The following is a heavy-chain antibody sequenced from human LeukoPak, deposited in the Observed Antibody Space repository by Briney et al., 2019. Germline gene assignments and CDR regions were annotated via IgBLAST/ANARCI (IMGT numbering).Heavy chain of an antibody. Sequence: GGSLRLSCAASGFTFSSYAMSWVRQAPGKGLEWVSAISGSGSSTYYADSVRGRFTISRDNSKNTLYLQMNSLRADDTAVYYCAKRGFGYYFDYWGQGTLVTVSS. CDR3: AKRGFGYYFDY. V-gene: IGHV3-23*01. CDR1: GFTFSSYA. D-gene: IGHD3-10*01. CDR2: ISGSGSST. J-gene: IGHJ4*02.